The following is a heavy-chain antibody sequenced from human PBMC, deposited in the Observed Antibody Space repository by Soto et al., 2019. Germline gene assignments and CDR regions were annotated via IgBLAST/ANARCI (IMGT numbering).Heavy chain of an antibody. CDR3: ARDAAYYNWNDDVLGYFDY. V-gene: IGHV3-66*01. Sequence: GGSLRLSCAASGFTVSSNYMSWVRQAPGKGLEWVSVIYSGGSTYYADSVKGRFTISRDNSKNTLYLQMNSLRAEDTAVYYCARDAAYYNWNDDVLGYFDYWGQGTLVTVSS. D-gene: IGHD1-20*01. J-gene: IGHJ4*02. CDR2: IYSGGST. CDR1: GFTVSSNY.